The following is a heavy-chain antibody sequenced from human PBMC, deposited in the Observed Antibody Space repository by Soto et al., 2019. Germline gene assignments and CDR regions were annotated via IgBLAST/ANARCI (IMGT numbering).Heavy chain of an antibody. CDR1: GGSISSIDYF. CDR3: ARVMAAMQNWLDP. CDR2: IYHTGTT. V-gene: IGHV4-30-4*01. D-gene: IGHD2-2*01. J-gene: IGHJ5*02. Sequence: QVQLQESGPGLVKPSQTLSLTCSVSGGSISSIDYFWSWIRQPPGKGLEWIGFIYHTGTTYYNPYPRSRVTISIDTSKSQFSMKLNSVTAADTAVYYCARVMAAMQNWLDPWGQGTLVTVSP.